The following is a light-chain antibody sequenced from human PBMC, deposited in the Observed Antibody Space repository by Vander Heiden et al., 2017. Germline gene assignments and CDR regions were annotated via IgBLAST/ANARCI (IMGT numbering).Light chain of an antibody. Sequence: EVVVTQSPATLSLSPGERATLSCRASQSVSSYLAWYQQKPGQPPRLLIYDASNRATGIPARFSGSGYGTDFTLTISSREQEDFAVYYCQQRKDWPPLTFGGGTKLEIK. CDR2: DAS. V-gene: IGKV3-11*01. J-gene: IGKJ4*01. CDR1: QSVSSY. CDR3: QQRKDWPPLT.